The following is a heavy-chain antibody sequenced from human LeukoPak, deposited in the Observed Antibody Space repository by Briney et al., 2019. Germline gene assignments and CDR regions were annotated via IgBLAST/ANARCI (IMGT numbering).Heavy chain of an antibody. CDR1: GGSISSSSYY. D-gene: IGHD2-15*01. V-gene: IGHV4-61*05. CDR3: ASGMRRVANWFDP. J-gene: IGHJ5*02. CDR2: IYYSGST. Sequence: PSETLSLTCTVSGGSISSSSYYWGWIRQPPGKGLEWIGYIYYSGSTNYNPSLKSRVTISVDTSKNQFSLKLTSVTAADTAVYYCASGMRRVANWFDPWGQGTLVTVSS.